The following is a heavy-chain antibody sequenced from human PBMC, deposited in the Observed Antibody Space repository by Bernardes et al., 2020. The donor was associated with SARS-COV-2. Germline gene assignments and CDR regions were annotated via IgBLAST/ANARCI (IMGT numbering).Heavy chain of an antibody. V-gene: IGHV3-30-3*01. D-gene: IGHD2-2*01. J-gene: IGHJ4*02. CDR3: ARDLLPKYYFDY. Sequence: GSLRLSCGASGFTFSNYAMYWIRQAPGKGLEWVSVIASDGTSKYYADSVKGRFTISRDNSKNTLYLEMNSLRIEDTAVYYCARDLLPKYYFDYWGQGALVTVSS. CDR2: IASDGTSK. CDR1: GFTFSNYA.